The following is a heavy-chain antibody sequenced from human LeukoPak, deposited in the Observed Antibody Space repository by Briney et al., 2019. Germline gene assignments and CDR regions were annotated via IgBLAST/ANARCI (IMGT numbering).Heavy chain of an antibody. CDR1: GGSISSSNW. Sequence: PSETLSLTCAVSGGSISSSNWWSWVRQPPGKGLAWIGEIYHSGSTNYNPSLKSRVTISVDKSKNQFSLKLSSVTAADTAVYYCARDYYDSSGYYYYYYYGMDVWGQGTTVTVSS. D-gene: IGHD3-22*01. CDR2: IYHSGST. J-gene: IGHJ6*02. V-gene: IGHV4-4*02. CDR3: ARDYYDSSGYYYYYYYGMDV.